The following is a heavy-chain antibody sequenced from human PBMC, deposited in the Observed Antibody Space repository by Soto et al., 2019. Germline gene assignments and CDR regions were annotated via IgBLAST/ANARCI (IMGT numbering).Heavy chain of an antibody. CDR1: GFSFSSYA. Sequence: GGSLRLSCVASGFSFSSYAMSWVRQAPGKGLEWVSVISGSDGSTYYADSVKGRFTISRDNSKNTLYLQMNSLRAEDTAVYYCARDRERDAWYEDYWGQGTLVTVSS. D-gene: IGHD6-13*01. CDR3: ARDRERDAWYEDY. CDR2: ISGSDGST. J-gene: IGHJ4*02. V-gene: IGHV3-23*01.